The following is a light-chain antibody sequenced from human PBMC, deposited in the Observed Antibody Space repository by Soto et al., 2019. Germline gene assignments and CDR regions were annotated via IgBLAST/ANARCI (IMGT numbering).Light chain of an antibody. V-gene: IGKV3-20*01. J-gene: IGKJ1*01. CDR3: QQYGSSPGT. CDR2: GAS. CDR1: QSVSSNY. Sequence: EIVLTQSPGTLSLSPGERATLSCRASQSVSSNYLGWFQQKPGQAPRLLIFGASYRDTGIPDRFSGSGSGTDFTVTISRLEREDFAMYYCQQYGSSPGTFGQGTKVEVK.